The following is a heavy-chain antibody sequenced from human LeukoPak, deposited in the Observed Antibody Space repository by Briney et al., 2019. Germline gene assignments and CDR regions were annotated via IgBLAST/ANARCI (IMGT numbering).Heavy chain of an antibody. V-gene: IGHV3-21*01. CDR3: AKLSIAAAGYYYYYGMDV. CDR2: IRTSSNYI. CDR1: GFMFSSYS. D-gene: IGHD6-13*01. Sequence: GGSLRLSCAASGFMFSSYSMNWVRQAPGKGLEWVSFIRTSSNYIYYADSVKGRFTISRDDAKNSLYLQMNSLSAEDTAVYYCAKLSIAAAGYYYYYGMDVWGQGTTVTVSS. J-gene: IGHJ6*02.